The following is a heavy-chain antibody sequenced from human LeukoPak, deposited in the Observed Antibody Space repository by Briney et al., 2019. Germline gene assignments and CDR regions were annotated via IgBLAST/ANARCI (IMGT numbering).Heavy chain of an antibody. J-gene: IGHJ4*02. D-gene: IGHD5-24*01. CDR2: IIPIFGTA. V-gene: IGHV1-69*05. CDR1: GGTFSSYA. CDR3: ARDSTQGGWLDY. Sequence: ASVKVSCKASGGTFSSYAISWVRQAPGQGLEWMGGIIPIFGTANYAQKFQGRVTITTDESTSTAYMELSSLRSEDTAVYYCARDSTQGGWLDYWGQGTLVTVSS.